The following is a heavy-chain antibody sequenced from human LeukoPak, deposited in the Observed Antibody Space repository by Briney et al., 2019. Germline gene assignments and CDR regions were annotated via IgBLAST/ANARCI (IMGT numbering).Heavy chain of an antibody. CDR2: IYHSGST. D-gene: IGHD6-13*01. CDR1: GYSISSGFY. V-gene: IGHV4-38-2*02. Sequence: SETLSLTCTVSGYSISSGFYWGWIRQPPGKGLEWIGSIYHSGSTYYNPSLKSRVTISVDTSKNQFSLKLSSVTAADTAVYYCARHSSSWSPNPGYWGQGTLVIVSS. CDR3: ARHSSSWSPNPGY. J-gene: IGHJ4*02.